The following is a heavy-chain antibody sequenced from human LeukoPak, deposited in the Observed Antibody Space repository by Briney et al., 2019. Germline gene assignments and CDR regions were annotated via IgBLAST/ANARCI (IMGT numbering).Heavy chain of an antibody. CDR2: ISSSSSYI. CDR1: GFTFSSYS. D-gene: IGHD5-18*01. Sequence: GGSLRLSCAASGFTFSSYSMNWVRQAPGKGLEWVSSISSSSSYIYYADSVKGRFTISRDNAKNSLYLQMNSLKTEDTAVYYCTTDSDVDTAFRRIFDAFDIWGQGTMVTVSS. V-gene: IGHV3-21*03. CDR3: TTDSDVDTAFRRIFDAFDI. J-gene: IGHJ3*02.